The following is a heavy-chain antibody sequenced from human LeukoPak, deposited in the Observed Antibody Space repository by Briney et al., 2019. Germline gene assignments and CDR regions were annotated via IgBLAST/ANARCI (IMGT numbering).Heavy chain of an antibody. D-gene: IGHD1-26*01. CDR3: ARETGGSYWFDP. CDR1: GYSISSGYY. J-gene: IGHJ5*02. V-gene: IGHV4-38-2*02. Sequence: SETLSLACTVSGYSISSGYYWGWIRQPPGKGLEWIGSIYHSGSTYYNPSLKSRVTISVDTSKNQFSLKLSSVTAADTAVYYCARETGGSYWFDPWGQGTLVTVSS. CDR2: IYHSGST.